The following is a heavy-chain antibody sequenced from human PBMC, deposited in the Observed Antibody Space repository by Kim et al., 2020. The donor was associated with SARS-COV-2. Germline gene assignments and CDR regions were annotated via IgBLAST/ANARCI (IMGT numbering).Heavy chain of an antibody. D-gene: IGHD1-26*01. V-gene: IGHV1-46*01. Sequence: YAPKIQGNVTMTRDTSTSTVYMELSSLRSEDTAVYYCARDGTVGSGSFDYWGQGTLVTVSS. CDR3: ARDGTVGSGSFDY. J-gene: IGHJ4*02.